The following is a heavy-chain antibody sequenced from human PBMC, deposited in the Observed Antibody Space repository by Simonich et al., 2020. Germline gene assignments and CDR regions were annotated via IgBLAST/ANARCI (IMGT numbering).Heavy chain of an antibody. CDR1: GFTFDDYA. Sequence: EVQLVESGGGLVQPGRSLRLSCAASGFTFDDYAIHRVRQAPGKGLEWVYGISWNSGSIGYADSVKGRFTISRDNAKNSLYLQMNSLRAEDTALYYCAKDGGYCTNGVCYYFDYWGQGTLVTVSS. CDR2: ISWNSGSI. D-gene: IGHD2-8*01. V-gene: IGHV3-9*01. J-gene: IGHJ4*02. CDR3: AKDGGYCTNGVCYYFDY.